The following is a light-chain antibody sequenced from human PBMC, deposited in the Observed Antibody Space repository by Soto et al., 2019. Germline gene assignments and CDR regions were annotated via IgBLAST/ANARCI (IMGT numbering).Light chain of an antibody. CDR2: QDS. CDR1: KFGDKY. Sequence: SSELTQPPSVSVSPGQTASITCSGDKFGDKYACWYQQKPGQSPVLVIYQDSKRPSGIPERFSGSNSGNTATLTISGTQAMDEADYYWQAWDSSTVYVFGTGTKLTVL. CDR3: QAWDSSTVYV. J-gene: IGLJ1*01. V-gene: IGLV3-1*01.